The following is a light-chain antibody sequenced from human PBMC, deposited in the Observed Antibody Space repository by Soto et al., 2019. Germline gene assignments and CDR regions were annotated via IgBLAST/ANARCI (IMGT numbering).Light chain of an antibody. CDR3: SSFAATHTYI. CDR1: SSNIGAGYD. J-gene: IGLJ1*01. CDR2: VVT. Sequence: QSVLTQPPSVSGAPGQRVTISCTGSSSNIGAGYDVHWYQQHPGKAPKLMIYVVTKRPSGVPDRFSGSKSGNTASLTISGLQDEDEADYYCSSFAATHTYIFGTGTKVTVL. V-gene: IGLV1-40*01.